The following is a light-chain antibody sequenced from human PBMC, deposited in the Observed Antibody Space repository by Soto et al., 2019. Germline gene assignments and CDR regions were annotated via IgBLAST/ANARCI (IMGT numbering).Light chain of an antibody. V-gene: IGKV3-20*01. CDR2: GAS. Sequence: EIVLTQSPGTLSLSPGERATLSCRASQSVSSSYLAWYQQKPGQAPRLLIYGASSRATGIPDRFSGSGSGTDFTLTIRRLEPEDFVVYYCQQYGASPYTFGQGTKLETK. J-gene: IGKJ2*01. CDR1: QSVSSSY. CDR3: QQYGASPYT.